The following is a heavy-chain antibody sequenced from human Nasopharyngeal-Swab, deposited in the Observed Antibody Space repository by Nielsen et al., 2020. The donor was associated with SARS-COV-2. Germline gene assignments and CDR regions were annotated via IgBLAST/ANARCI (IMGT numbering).Heavy chain of an antibody. CDR1: GFTFSTYS. CDR2: ISSSSSYI. V-gene: IGHV3-21*01. Sequence: GEALKISCAASGFTFSTYSMNWVRQAPGKGLERVSSISSSSSYIYYADSVKGQFTISRDNAKNSLYLQMNSLRAEDTAVFYCTRDLGRWQLFDPWGQGTLVPSPQ. J-gene: IGHJ5*02. CDR3: TRDLGRWQLFDP. D-gene: IGHD7-27*01.